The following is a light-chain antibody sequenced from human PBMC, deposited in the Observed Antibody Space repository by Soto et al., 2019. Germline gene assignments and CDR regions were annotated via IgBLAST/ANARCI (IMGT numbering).Light chain of an antibody. CDR1: QSVSSS. Sequence: EIVMTQSPATLAVSPGDRATLSCRASQSVSSSLAWYQQKLGQAPRVLIYGASTRATGIPARFSGSGSETEFILTISSLQSEDSATYYCQHYNTWPWTFGQGTKVDIK. CDR3: QHYNTWPWT. V-gene: IGKV3-15*01. J-gene: IGKJ1*01. CDR2: GAS.